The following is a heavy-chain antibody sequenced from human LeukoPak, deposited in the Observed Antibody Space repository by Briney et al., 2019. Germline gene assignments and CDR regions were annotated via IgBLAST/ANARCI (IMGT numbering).Heavy chain of an antibody. J-gene: IGHJ4*02. Sequence: SETLSLTCAVYGGSFSGYYCSWIRQPPGKGLEWIGEINHSGSTNYNPSLKSRVTISVDTSKNQFSLKLSSVTAADTAVYYCARNMVRGVIISAPVYWGQGTLVTVSS. V-gene: IGHV4-34*01. CDR2: INHSGST. D-gene: IGHD3-10*01. CDR1: GGSFSGYY. CDR3: ARNMVRGVIISAPVY.